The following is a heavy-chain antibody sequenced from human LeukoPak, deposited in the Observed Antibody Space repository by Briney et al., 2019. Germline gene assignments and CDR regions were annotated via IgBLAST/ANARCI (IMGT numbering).Heavy chain of an antibody. V-gene: IGHV1-46*01. Sequence: GASVKVSCTASGYTFTSYYMHWVRQAPGQGLEWMGIINPSGGSTSYAQKFQGRVTMTRDMSTSTDYMELSSLRSEDTAVYYCARGNSVEDTAWWFDPWGQGTLVTVSS. CDR3: ARGNSVEDTAWWFDP. CDR2: INPSGGST. J-gene: IGHJ5*02. CDR1: GYTFTSYY. D-gene: IGHD4-23*01.